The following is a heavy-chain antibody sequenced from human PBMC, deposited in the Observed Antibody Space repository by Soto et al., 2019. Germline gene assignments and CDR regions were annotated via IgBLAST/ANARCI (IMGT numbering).Heavy chain of an antibody. Sequence: SETLSLTCTVSGGSVSSGSYYWSWIRQPPGKGLEWIGYIYYSGSTNYNPSLKSRVTISVDTSKNQFSLKLSSVTAADTAVYYCAREVEYSSSLRAFDIWGQGTMVTVSS. CDR2: IYYSGST. V-gene: IGHV4-61*01. CDR1: GGSVSSGSYY. J-gene: IGHJ3*02. CDR3: AREVEYSSSLRAFDI. D-gene: IGHD6-6*01.